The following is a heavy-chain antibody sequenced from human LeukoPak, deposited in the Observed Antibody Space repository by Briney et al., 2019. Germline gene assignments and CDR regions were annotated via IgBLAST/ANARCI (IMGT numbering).Heavy chain of an antibody. D-gene: IGHD2-2*01. V-gene: IGHV3-21*01. J-gene: IGHJ4*02. CDR1: GFTFSSYS. CDR2: ISSSSSYI. Sequence: TGGSLRLSCAASGFTFSSYSMNWVRQAPGKGLERVSSISSSSSYIYYADSVKGRFTISRDNAKNSLYLQMNSLRAEDTAVYYCARDLPIASSTSCYDYWGQGTLVTVSS. CDR3: ARDLPIASSTSCYDY.